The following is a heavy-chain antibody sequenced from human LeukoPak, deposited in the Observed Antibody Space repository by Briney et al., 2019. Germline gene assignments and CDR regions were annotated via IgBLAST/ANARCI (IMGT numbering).Heavy chain of an antibody. V-gene: IGHV1-69*01. D-gene: IGHD3-22*01. CDR2: IIPIFGTA. CDR1: GGTFSGYA. CDR3: AGGSYSDSSGYISY. J-gene: IGHJ4*02. Sequence: GASVKVSCKASGGTFSGYAISWVRQAPGQGLEWMGGIIPIFGTANYAQKFQGRVTITADESTSTAYMELSSLRSEDTAVYYCAGGSYSDSSGYISYWGQGTLVSVSS.